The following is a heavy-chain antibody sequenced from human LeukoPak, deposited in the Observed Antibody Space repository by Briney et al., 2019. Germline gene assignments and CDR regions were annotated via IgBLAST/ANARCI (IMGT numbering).Heavy chain of an antibody. Sequence: GASVKVSCKASGYTFTGYYMHWVRQAPGQGLEWMGWINPNSGGTNYAQKFQGWVTMTRDTSISTAYMELSRLRSDDTAVYYCAIPLGSSNYYYGMDVWGQGTTVTVSS. CDR3: AIPLGSSNYYYGMDV. CDR1: GYTFTGYY. D-gene: IGHD2-2*01. V-gene: IGHV1-2*04. J-gene: IGHJ6*02. CDR2: INPNSGGT.